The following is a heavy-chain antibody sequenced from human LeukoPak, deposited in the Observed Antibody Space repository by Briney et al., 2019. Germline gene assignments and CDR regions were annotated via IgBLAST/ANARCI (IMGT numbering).Heavy chain of an antibody. Sequence: PSETLSLTCTVSGGSISSYYWSWIRQPPGKGLEWIGYIYYIGSTNYNPSLKSRVTISVDTSKNQFSLKLSSVTAADTAVYYCARAKALWYYYDSSGYSPDAFDIWGQGTMVTVSS. CDR1: GGSISSYY. D-gene: IGHD3-22*01. CDR2: IYYIGST. CDR3: ARAKALWYYYDSSGYSPDAFDI. J-gene: IGHJ3*02. V-gene: IGHV4-59*01.